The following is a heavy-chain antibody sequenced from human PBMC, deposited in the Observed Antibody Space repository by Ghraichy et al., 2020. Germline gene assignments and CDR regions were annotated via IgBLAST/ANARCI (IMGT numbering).Heavy chain of an antibody. Sequence: SVKVSCKASGGTFSSYAISWVRQAPGQGLEWMGGIIPIFGTANYAQKFQGRVTITADKSTSTAYMELSSLRSEDTVVYYCASPAKNVLRFLEWYLWGQGTLVTVSS. CDR3: ASPAKNVLRFLEWYL. CDR1: GGTFSSYA. D-gene: IGHD3-3*01. CDR2: IIPIFGTA. J-gene: IGHJ5*02. V-gene: IGHV1-69*06.